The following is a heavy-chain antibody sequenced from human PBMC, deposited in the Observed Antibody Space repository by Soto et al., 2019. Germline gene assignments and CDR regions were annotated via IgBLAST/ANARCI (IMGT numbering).Heavy chain of an antibody. V-gene: IGHV3-30*18. Sequence: GGSLRLSCAASGFTFSSYGMHLVRQAPGKGLEWVAVISYDGSNKYYADSVKGRFTISRDNSKNTLYLQMNSLRAEDTAVYYCAKDRLLHYYDSSGYPYSNWFDPWGQGTLVTVSS. CDR3: AKDRLLHYYDSSGYPYSNWFDP. D-gene: IGHD3-22*01. J-gene: IGHJ5*02. CDR2: ISYDGSNK. CDR1: GFTFSSYG.